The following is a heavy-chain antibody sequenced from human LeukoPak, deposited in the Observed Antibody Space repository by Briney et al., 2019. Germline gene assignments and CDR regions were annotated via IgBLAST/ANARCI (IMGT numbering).Heavy chain of an antibody. CDR2: ISGSGGST. J-gene: IGHJ4*02. CDR1: RFTFSSYG. V-gene: IGHV3-23*01. Sequence: SGGSLRLSCAASRFTFSSYGMSWVRQAPGKGLEWVSAISGSGGSTYYADSVKGRFTISRDNAKNSLYLQMNSLRAEDTAVYYCARDYGGSSPFDYWGQGTLVTVSS. CDR3: ARDYGGSSPFDY. D-gene: IGHD4-23*01.